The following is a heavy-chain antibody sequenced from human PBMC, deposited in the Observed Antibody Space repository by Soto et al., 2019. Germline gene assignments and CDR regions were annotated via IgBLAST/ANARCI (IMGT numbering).Heavy chain of an antibody. Sequence: GGSLRLSCAAAEFTFGSYCMHWVRQAPGKGLVWVPRISADGRTTRYADSVKGRFTISRDNAKNTLFLQMNSLRVEDTAVYSCTRGDTSRYGRFDPWGQGTLVTVSS. V-gene: IGHV3-74*01. J-gene: IGHJ5*02. CDR2: ISADGRTT. D-gene: IGHD6-13*01. CDR3: TRGDTSRYGRFDP. CDR1: EFTFGSYC.